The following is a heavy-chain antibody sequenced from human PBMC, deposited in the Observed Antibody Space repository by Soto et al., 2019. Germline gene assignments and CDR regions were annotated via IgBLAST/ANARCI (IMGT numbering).Heavy chain of an antibody. Sequence: GGSLRLSCAASGFTFSIYGMHWVRQAPGKGLEWVAVIWYDGSNKYYADSVMGRFTISRDNSKNTLYLQMNSLRAEDTAVYYCAKEALVDTAMDTTGVDAFDIWGQGTMVTVSS. J-gene: IGHJ3*02. D-gene: IGHD5-18*01. CDR1: GFTFSIYG. CDR2: IWYDGSNK. V-gene: IGHV3-33*06. CDR3: AKEALVDTAMDTTGVDAFDI.